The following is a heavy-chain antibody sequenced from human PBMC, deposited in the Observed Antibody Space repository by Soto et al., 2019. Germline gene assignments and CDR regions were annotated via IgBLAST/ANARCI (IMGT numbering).Heavy chain of an antibody. V-gene: IGHV1-2*02. D-gene: IGHD2-15*01. J-gene: IGHJ4*02. CDR3: ARDQTYSPWRYFDY. Sequence: ASMKVSCKASGYTFTGYDMHWVVQAPGQGLEWMGWINPNSGGTNYAQKFQGRVTMTRDTSISTAYMELSRLRSDDTAVYYCARDQTYSPWRYFDYWGQGTLVTVSS. CDR2: INPNSGGT. CDR1: GYTFTGYD.